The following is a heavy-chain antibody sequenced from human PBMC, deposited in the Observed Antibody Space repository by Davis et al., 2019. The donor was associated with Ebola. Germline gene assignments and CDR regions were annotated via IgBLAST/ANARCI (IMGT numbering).Heavy chain of an antibody. Sequence: ASSVKVSCKASRCTFSTYDINWVRQAPGQGLEWMGRIIPMVGTATYAQKFQGRVTITADKSTSTAYMEMSGLRSEDTAVYYCARDLGRYDDHWGQGTLVTVSS. CDR2: IIPMVGTA. CDR1: RCTFSTYD. CDR3: ARDLGRYDDH. V-gene: IGHV1-69*04. D-gene: IGHD1-26*01. J-gene: IGHJ4*02.